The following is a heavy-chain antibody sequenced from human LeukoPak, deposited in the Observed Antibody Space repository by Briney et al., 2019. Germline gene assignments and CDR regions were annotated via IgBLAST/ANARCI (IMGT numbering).Heavy chain of an antibody. D-gene: IGHD2-8*02. J-gene: IGHJ4*02. CDR2: ITSSGDGT. CDR1: GFTFTPFA. V-gene: IGHV3-23*01. CDR3: AKGTDTTGRHNFDI. Sequence: GGSLRLSCEASGFTFTPFAMHGVRQAPGKGLEWVSSITSSGDGTFYTDSLSGRFTISRDNAKKAVFLQMKSLRRGDSALYFCAKGTDTTGRHNFDIWGQGTLVTVSS.